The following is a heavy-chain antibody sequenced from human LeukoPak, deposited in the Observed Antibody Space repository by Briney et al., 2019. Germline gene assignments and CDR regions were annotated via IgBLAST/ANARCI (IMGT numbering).Heavy chain of an antibody. CDR1: GFTFSSYA. D-gene: IGHD2-21*01. CDR2: ISYDGSNK. J-gene: IGHJ4*02. V-gene: IGHV3-30-3*01. Sequence: PGRSLRLSCAASGFTFSSYAMHWVRQAPGKGLEWVAVISYDGSNKYYADSVKGRFTISRDSSKNTLYLQMNSLRAEDTAVFYCASESVLFEMSYYFDYWGQGTLVTVSS. CDR3: ASESVLFEMSYYFDY.